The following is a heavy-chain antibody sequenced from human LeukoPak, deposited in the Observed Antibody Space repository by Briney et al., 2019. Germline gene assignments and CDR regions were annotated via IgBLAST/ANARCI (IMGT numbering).Heavy chain of an antibody. CDR1: GFTFSSYA. CDR3: AKDAVAPGSGGDYFDY. J-gene: IGHJ4*02. D-gene: IGHD3-10*01. CDR2: ITRNGGST. V-gene: IGHV3-23*01. Sequence: GGSLGLSCAASGFTFSSYAMTWVRQAPGKGLEWVSTITRNGGSTYYADSVKGRFTIPRDDSKNTLYLQMNSLRAEDTAVYSCAKDAVAPGSGGDYFDYWGQGNLVTVSS.